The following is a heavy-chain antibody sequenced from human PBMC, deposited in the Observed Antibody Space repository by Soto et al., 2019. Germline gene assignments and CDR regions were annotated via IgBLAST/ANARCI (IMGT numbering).Heavy chain of an antibody. Sequence: EVQLVESGGGLVQPGGSLRLSCAASGFTFSSYSMSWVRQAPGKGLEWVANINKNGGEKYYVDSVKGRFTISRDNAKNSLYLQMNSLRAEDTAVYYCARIGGSGTWDIDYWGQGTLVTVSS. D-gene: IGHD3-10*01. CDR2: INKNGGEK. CDR1: GFTFSSYS. J-gene: IGHJ4*02. V-gene: IGHV3-7*03. CDR3: ARIGGSGTWDIDY.